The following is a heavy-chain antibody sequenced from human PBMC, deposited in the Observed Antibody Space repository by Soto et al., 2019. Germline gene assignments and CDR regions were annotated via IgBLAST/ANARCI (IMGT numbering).Heavy chain of an antibody. CDR2: ISYDGSNK. CDR1: GFTFSSYG. D-gene: IGHD2-15*01. V-gene: IGHV3-30*18. Sequence: WGSLRLSCAASGFTFSSYGMHWVRQAPCKWLEWVAVISYDGSNKYYADSVKCRFTISRDNSKNTLYLQMNSLRAEDTAVYYCAKVHCSGGSCPLYGMDVWGQGTTVTVSS. CDR3: AKVHCSGGSCPLYGMDV. J-gene: IGHJ6*02.